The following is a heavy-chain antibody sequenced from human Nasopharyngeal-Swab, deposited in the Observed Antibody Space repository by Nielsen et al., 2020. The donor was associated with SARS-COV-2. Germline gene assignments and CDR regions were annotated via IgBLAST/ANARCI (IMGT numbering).Heavy chain of an antibody. V-gene: IGHV3-73*01. Sequence: GESLKISCAAPGFTFSGSAMHWVRQASGKGLEWVGRIRSKANSYATAYAASVKGRFTISRDDSKNTAYLQMNSLKTEDTAVYYCTRRRGDILTGLNWFDPWGQGTLVTVSS. CDR2: IRSKANSYAT. CDR1: GFTFSGSA. J-gene: IGHJ5*02. D-gene: IGHD3-9*01. CDR3: TRRRGDILTGLNWFDP.